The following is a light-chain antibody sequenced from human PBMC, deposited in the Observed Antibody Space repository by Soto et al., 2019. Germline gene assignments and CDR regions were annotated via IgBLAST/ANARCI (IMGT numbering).Light chain of an antibody. CDR1: QSVGTS. CDR2: DAA. V-gene: IGKV3-11*01. CDR3: QHRGSCPRS. Sequence: DIVLTQSPATLSLSPGERATLSCTARQSVGTSLAWYKQQPGQAPRLLIHDAAYRASGIPERFSGSGSGTAFSLSISRLEPDDFAVYYCQHRGSCPRSFGRGTKVEI. J-gene: IGKJ1*01.